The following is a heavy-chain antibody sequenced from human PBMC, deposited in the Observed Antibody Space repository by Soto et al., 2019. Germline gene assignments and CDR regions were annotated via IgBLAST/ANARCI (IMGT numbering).Heavy chain of an antibody. V-gene: IGHV1-69*01. CDR3: ATGGHNDGYNFYHGMDV. J-gene: IGHJ6*02. CDR2: VIPLFDTA. D-gene: IGHD5-18*01. CDR1: GGIFTNNA. Sequence: QVQVGQSGAEVKKPGSSVKVSCKVSGGIFTNNAISWVRQAPGQGLEWLGGVIPLFDTAYYAQIFRGRLKISADGAPTTAYMELSGLTSADTAVYFCATGGHNDGYNFYHGMDVWGQGTTVTVS.